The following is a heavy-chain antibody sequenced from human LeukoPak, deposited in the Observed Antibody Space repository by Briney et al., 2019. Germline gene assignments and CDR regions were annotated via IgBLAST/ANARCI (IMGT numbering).Heavy chain of an antibody. CDR2: MYYSGST. V-gene: IGHV4-39*01. Sequence: SETLSLTCTVSGDSIISDSYYWGWIRQPPGKGLEWIGSMYYSGSTYYNPSLKSQVTISVDTSKNQFSLKLSSVTAADTAVYYCARMAYSYGLYYFDYWGQGTLVTVSS. D-gene: IGHD5-18*01. J-gene: IGHJ4*02. CDR3: ARMAYSYGLYYFDY. CDR1: GDSIISDSYY.